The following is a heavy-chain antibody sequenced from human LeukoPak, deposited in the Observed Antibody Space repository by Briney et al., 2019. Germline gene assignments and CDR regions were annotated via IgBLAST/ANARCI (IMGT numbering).Heavy chain of an antibody. J-gene: IGHJ4*02. CDR3: ARDRWERITIFGVKSYYFDY. Sequence: GASVKVSCKASGYTFTSYGISWVRQPPGQGLEWMGWISAYNGNTNYAQKLQGRVTMTTDTSTSTAYMELRSLRSDDTAVYYCARDRWERITIFGVKSYYFDYWGQGTLVTVSS. CDR2: ISAYNGNT. CDR1: GYTFTSYG. D-gene: IGHD3-3*01. V-gene: IGHV1-18*01.